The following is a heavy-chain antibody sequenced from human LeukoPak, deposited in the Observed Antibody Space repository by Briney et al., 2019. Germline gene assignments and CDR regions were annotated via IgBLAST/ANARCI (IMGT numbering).Heavy chain of an antibody. V-gene: IGHV3-21*01. CDR1: GFIFSDYS. CDR3: AELGITMIGGV. Sequence: GGSLRLSCTASGFIFSDYSMNWVRQAPGKGLEWVSSISSSSSHIYYADSMKGRFTISRDNAKKSVYLQMNSLRAEDTAVYYCAELGITMIGGVWGKGTTVAISS. D-gene: IGHD3-10*02. CDR2: ISSSSSHI. J-gene: IGHJ6*04.